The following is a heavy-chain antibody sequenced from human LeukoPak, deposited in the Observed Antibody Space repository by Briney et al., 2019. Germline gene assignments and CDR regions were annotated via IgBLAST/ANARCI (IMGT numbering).Heavy chain of an antibody. V-gene: IGHV4-38-2*02. CDR3: ASYGWYRSRDAIDI. CDR2: IYHSGST. J-gene: IGHJ3*02. CDR1: GYSISSAYY. D-gene: IGHD6-19*01. Sequence: PSETLSLTCIVSGYSISSAYYWVWIRQPPGKGLEWIGNIYHSGSTYYNPSLKSRVTISVDTSKNQFSLKLSSVTAADTAVYYCASYGWYRSRDAIDIWGQGTMVTVSS.